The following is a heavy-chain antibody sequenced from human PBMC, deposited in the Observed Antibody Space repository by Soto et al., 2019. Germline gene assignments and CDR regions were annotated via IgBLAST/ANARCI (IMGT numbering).Heavy chain of an antibody. J-gene: IGHJ1*01. CDR1: GFTVSSNY. V-gene: IGHV3-53*01. Sequence: EVQLVESGGGLIQPGGSLRLSCAASGFTVSSNYMSWVRQAPGKGLEWVSVIYSGGSTYYADSVKGRSTISRDNSKNTLYLQMNSLRAEATAVYYCSRDRVESGYPEYFQHWGQGTLVTVSS. CDR2: IYSGGST. D-gene: IGHD3-22*01. CDR3: SRDRVESGYPEYFQH.